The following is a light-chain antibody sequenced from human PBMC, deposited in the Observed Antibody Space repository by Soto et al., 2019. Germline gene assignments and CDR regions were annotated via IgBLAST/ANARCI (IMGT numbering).Light chain of an antibody. CDR1: SSNIGSNP. V-gene: IGLV1-44*01. CDR2: SNN. J-gene: IGLJ2*01. CDR3: AAWDDSLNGPHVV. Sequence: QPVLTQPPSASGTPGQRVTISCSGSSSNIGSNPVNWYQQLPGTAPKLLIYSNNQRPSGVPDRFSGSKSGTSASLAISGLQSEDEADYYCAAWDDSLNGPHVVFGGGTQLTVL.